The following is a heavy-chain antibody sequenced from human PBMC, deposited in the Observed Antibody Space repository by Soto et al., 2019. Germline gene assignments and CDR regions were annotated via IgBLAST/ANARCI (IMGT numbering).Heavy chain of an antibody. CDR3: ARDRYSYGPGVYYYYGMDV. CDR1: GFTFSNYW. CDR2: INYDGSST. V-gene: IGHV3-74*01. Sequence: EVQLVESGGGLVQPGGSLRLSCAASGFTFSNYWMHWVRQAPGKGLVWVSRINYDGSSTSYADSVKGRFTISRDNAMNTLYLRMNSLRAEDTAVYYCARDRYSYGPGVYYYYGMDVWGQGTTVTVSS. D-gene: IGHD5-18*01. J-gene: IGHJ6*02.